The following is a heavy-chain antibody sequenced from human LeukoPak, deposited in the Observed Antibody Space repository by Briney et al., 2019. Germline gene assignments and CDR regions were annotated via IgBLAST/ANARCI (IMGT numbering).Heavy chain of an antibody. Sequence: GGSLKLSCAASGFSLSGSAIHWVRQAPGKGLEWVGRIRGAGYSDAPAYVASVRGRFTISRDDSKSTAYLQMNSLKAEDTAVYYCTVPASGGNWFDPWGPGTLVTVSS. J-gene: IGHJ5*02. CDR2: IRGAGYSDAP. CDR3: TVPASGGNWFDP. CDR1: GFSLSGSA. D-gene: IGHD2-2*01. V-gene: IGHV3-73*01.